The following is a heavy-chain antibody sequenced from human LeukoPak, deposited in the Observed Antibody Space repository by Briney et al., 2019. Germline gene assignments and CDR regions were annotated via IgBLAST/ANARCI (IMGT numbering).Heavy chain of an antibody. D-gene: IGHD6-6*01. Sequence: GGSLRLSCAASGFTYGSYWMHWVRQAPGKGLVWVSRSNTDGSSTNYADSVKGRFTISRDNAKNTLFLQMNSLRVEDTAVYYCARSTAARSFDYWGRGTLVTVSS. CDR2: SNTDGSST. CDR3: ARSTAARSFDY. J-gene: IGHJ4*02. V-gene: IGHV3-74*01. CDR1: GFTYGSYW.